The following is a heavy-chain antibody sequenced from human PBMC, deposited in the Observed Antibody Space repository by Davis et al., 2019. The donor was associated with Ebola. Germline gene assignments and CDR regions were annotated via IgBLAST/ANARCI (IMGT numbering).Heavy chain of an antibody. Sequence: LRLSCTVSGGSITSGDYFWSWIRQPPGKGLEWIGYSYYSGNAYYNPSLKSRVTISVDTPKNQFSLKVSSVTAADTAVYYCARGWPSSVTTDYYAVDAWGKGTTVTVSS. V-gene: IGHV4-30-4*01. CDR3: ARGWPSSVTTDYYAVDA. CDR2: SYYSGNA. CDR1: GGSITSGDYF. J-gene: IGHJ6*04. D-gene: IGHD4-17*01.